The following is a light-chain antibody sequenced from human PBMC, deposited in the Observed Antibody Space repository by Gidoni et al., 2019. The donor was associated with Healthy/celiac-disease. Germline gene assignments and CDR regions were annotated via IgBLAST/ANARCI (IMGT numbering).Light chain of an antibody. Sequence: DIKMTQSPSSLSASVGDRVTITCQASQEISNYLNWYQQKPGKAPKLLIYDASNLETGVPSRFSGSGSGTDFTFTISSLQPEAIATYYCQQYDNLPSITFGQGTRLEIK. CDR3: QQYDNLPSIT. V-gene: IGKV1-33*01. CDR2: DAS. CDR1: QEISNY. J-gene: IGKJ5*01.